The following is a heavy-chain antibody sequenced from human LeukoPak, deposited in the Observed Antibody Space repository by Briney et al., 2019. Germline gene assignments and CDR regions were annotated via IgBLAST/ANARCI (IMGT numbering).Heavy chain of an antibody. CDR1: GGSISSYY. Sequence: SETLSLTCTVSGGSISSYYWSWIRQPAGKGLEWIGRIYTSGSTNYNPSLKSRVTMSVDTSKNQFSLKLSSVTAADTAVYYCAGTCHYGSGYHMDVWGKGTTVTISS. V-gene: IGHV4-4*07. D-gene: IGHD3-10*01. J-gene: IGHJ6*03. CDR3: AGTCHYGSGYHMDV. CDR2: IYTSGST.